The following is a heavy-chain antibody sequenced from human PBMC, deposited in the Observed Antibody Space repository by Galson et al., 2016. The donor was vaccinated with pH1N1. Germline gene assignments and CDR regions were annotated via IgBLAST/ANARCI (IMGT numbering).Heavy chain of an antibody. CDR2: INGANGNT. CDR1: GYIFTSYS. CDR3: ARGGTIFGVAQNWFGP. J-gene: IGHJ5*02. V-gene: IGHV1-3*01. Sequence: SVKVSCKASGYIFTSYSIHWVRQAPGQRLEWMGWINGANGNTRYSENFEARLSISRDTSANTASMELFSLTSEDTAVYYCARGGTIFGVAQNWFGPWGQGTLVLVSS. D-gene: IGHD3-3*01.